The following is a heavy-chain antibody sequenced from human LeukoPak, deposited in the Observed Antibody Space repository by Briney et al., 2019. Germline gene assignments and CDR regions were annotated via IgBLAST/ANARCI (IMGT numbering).Heavy chain of an antibody. CDR2: IYYSGST. D-gene: IGHD2-21*01. CDR1: GGSISSSSYC. V-gene: IGHV4-39*01. CDR3: ARQVADGGAQHA. J-gene: IGHJ3*01. Sequence: SETLSLTCTVSGGSISSSSYCWGWIRQPPGKGLEWIGSIYYSGSTYYNPSLKSRVTISVDTSKNQFCLTLSSVTAADTAVYHCARQVADGGAQHAWGQGTMVTVSS.